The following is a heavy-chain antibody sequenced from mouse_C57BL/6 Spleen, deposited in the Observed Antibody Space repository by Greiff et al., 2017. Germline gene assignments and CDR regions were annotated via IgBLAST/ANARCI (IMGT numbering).Heavy chain of an antibody. V-gene: IGHV1-4*01. CDR1: GYTFTSYT. Sequence: QVHVKQSGAELVRPGASVKMSCKASGYTFTSYTMHWVKQRPGQGLEWIGYINPSSGYTKYNQKFKDKATLTADKSSSTAYMQLSSLTSEDSAVYYCARFSWSYAMDYWGQGTSVTVSS. CDR2: INPSSGYT. J-gene: IGHJ4*01. CDR3: ARFSWSYAMDY.